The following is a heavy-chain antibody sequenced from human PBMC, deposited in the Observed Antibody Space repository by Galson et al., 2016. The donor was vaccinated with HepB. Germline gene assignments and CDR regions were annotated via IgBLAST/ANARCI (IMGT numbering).Heavy chain of an antibody. CDR2: ITSSSTYI. Sequence: SLRLSCAASGFTFSTYTMNWVRQAPGKGLEWVASITSSSTYIYYADSVKGRFTIFRDNAKNSLYLQMNSLRAEDTAVYYCARDYGYCSGETCGRWGQGTLVTVSS. CDR3: ARDYGYCSGETCGR. V-gene: IGHV3-21*01. CDR1: GFTFSTYT. J-gene: IGHJ4*02. D-gene: IGHD2-8*02.